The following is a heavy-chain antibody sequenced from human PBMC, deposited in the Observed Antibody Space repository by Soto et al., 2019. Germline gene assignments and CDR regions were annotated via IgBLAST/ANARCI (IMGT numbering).Heavy chain of an antibody. CDR2: ISYDGSNK. D-gene: IGHD3-22*01. CDR1: GISFSRHG. CDR3: AKEEDSSGYYGSDYYYYGMDV. V-gene: IGHV3-30*18. J-gene: IGHJ6*02. Sequence: GGSLRLSCSASGISFSRHGIHWVRQAPGNGLEWDAVISYDGSNKYYADSVKGRFTISRDNSKNTLYLQMNSLRAEDTAVYYCAKEEDSSGYYGSDYYYYGMDVWGQGTTVTVSS.